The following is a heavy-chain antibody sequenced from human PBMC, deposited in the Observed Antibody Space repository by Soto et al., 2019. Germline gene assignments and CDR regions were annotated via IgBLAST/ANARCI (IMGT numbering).Heavy chain of an antibody. CDR3: ARRRIKNGYIAAATGY. CDR2: IYYSGST. CDR1: GGSISSSSYY. V-gene: IGHV4-39*01. J-gene: IGHJ4*02. Sequence: SETLSLTCTVSGGSISSSSYYWGWIRQPPGKGLEWIGSIYYSGSTYYNPSLKSRVTISVDTSKNQFSLKLSSVTAADTAVYYCARRRIKNGYIAAATGYWGQGTLVTVSS. D-gene: IGHD6-13*01.